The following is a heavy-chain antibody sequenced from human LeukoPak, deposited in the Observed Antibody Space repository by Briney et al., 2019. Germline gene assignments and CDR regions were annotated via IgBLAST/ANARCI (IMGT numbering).Heavy chain of an antibody. CDR2: ISSSSSYI. D-gene: IGHD6-19*01. CDR1: GFTFSSYS. V-gene: IGHV3-21*01. J-gene: IGHJ4*02. CDR3: ARDGGAVAGPGSSDY. Sequence: PGGSLRLSCAASGFTFSSYSMNWVRQAPGKGLEWVSSISSSSSYIYYADSVKGRFTISRDNAKNSLYLQMNSLRAEDTAVYYCARDGGAVAGPGSSDYWGQGTLVTVSS.